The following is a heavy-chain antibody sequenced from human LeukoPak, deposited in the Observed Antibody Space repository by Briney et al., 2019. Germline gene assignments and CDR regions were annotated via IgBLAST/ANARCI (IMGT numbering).Heavy chain of an antibody. D-gene: IGHD2-8*02. Sequence: PSETLSLTCTVSGGSISSYYWSWIRQPAGKSLEWIGRISISGSTNYNSSLKSRVTMSVDTSKNQFSLKLSSVTAADTAVYYCARDGGVAPHNWFDPWGQGTLVTVSS. CDR2: ISISGST. CDR1: GGSISSYY. CDR3: ARDGGVAPHNWFDP. V-gene: IGHV4-4*07. J-gene: IGHJ5*02.